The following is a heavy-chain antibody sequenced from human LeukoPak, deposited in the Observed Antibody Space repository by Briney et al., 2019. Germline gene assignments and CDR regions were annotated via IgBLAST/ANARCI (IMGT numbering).Heavy chain of an antibody. CDR3: ARDRGYSYAHPLDY. V-gene: IGHV3-23*01. D-gene: IGHD5-18*01. J-gene: IGHJ4*02. CDR2: ISDSGGTS. CDR1: GFTLSTYA. Sequence: SGGSLRLSCAASGFTLSTYAMSWVRQAPGKGLEWVSSISDSGGTSYYAASVKGRFTISRDNSKNTLYLQMNSLRAEDTAVYYCARDRGYSYAHPLDYWGQGTLVTVSS.